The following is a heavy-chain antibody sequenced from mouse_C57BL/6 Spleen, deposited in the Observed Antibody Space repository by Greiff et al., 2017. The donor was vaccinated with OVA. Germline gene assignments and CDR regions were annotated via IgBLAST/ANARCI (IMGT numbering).Heavy chain of an antibody. CDR1: GYSFTGYY. J-gene: IGHJ2*01. D-gene: IGHD1-1*01. V-gene: IGHV1-42*01. CDR3: ARSRDYYGSSYFDC. Sequence: VQLQQSGPELVKPGASVKISCKTSGYSFTGYYMNWVKQSPEKSLEWIGEINPSTGGTTYNQKFKGKATLTVDKSSSTAYMQLKSLTSEDSAVYYCARSRDYYGSSYFDCWGQRTTLSLSS. CDR2: INPSTGGT.